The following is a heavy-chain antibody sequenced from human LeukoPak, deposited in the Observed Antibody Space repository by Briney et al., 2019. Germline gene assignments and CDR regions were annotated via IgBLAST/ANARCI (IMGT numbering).Heavy chain of an antibody. D-gene: IGHD6-6*01. CDR3: ARVRPHPIIDV. V-gene: IGHV3-53*01. CDR1: GFTVSSNY. CDR2: IYTGGST. J-gene: IGHJ6*03. Sequence: GGSLRLSCAASGFTVSSNYMSCVRQAPGKGLEWVSVIYTGGSTYYAASVKGRFTISRDNSKSTLYLQMNSLRAEDTAVYYCARVRPHPIIDVWGKGTTVTVSS.